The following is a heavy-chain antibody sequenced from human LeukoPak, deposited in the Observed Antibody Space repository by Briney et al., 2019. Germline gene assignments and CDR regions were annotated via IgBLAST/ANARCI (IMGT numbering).Heavy chain of an antibody. CDR3: ARGDYASYFDY. J-gene: IGHJ4*02. Sequence: SETLSLTCTVSGYSISSGYYWAWIRQPPGKGLEWIGSIYYSGNTYYNPSLKSRVTISLDTSKNQFSLKLSSVTAADTAVYYCARGDYASYFDYWGQGTLVTVSS. V-gene: IGHV4-38-2*02. D-gene: IGHD4-17*01. CDR1: GYSISSGYY. CDR2: IYYSGNT.